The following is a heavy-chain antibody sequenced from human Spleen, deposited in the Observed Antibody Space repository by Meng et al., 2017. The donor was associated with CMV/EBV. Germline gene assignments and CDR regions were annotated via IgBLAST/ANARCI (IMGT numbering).Heavy chain of an antibody. J-gene: IGHJ4*02. D-gene: IGHD2-2*01. CDR1: GINLDTYW. Sequence: GESLKISCEVSGINLDTYWMHWVRQVPGKGLVWLSRIYSDGISTRYADSVKGRFTISRDNSKKTLYLQMNSLRAEDTALYFCASLTRAQSSYYFDLWGQGTLVTVSS. CDR3: ASLTRAQSSYYFDL. CDR2: IYSDGIST. V-gene: IGHV3-74*01.